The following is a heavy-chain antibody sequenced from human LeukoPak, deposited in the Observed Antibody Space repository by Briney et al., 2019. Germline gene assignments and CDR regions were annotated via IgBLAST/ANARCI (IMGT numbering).Heavy chain of an antibody. V-gene: IGHV1-24*01. J-gene: IGHJ4*02. D-gene: IGHD2-21*02. CDR3: ATLTGYYCGGDCYMYYFDY. CDR2: FDPEDGET. Sequence: GASVKVSCKVSGYTLTELSMHWVRQAPGKGLEWMGGFDPEDGETIYAQKFQGRVTMTEDTSTDTAYMELSGLRSEDTAVYYCATLTGYYCGGDCYMYYFDYWGQGTLVTVSS. CDR1: GYTLTELS.